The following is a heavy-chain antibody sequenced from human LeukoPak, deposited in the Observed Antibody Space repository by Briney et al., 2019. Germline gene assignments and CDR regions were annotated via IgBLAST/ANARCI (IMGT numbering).Heavy chain of an antibody. CDR3: AREYCSSSSCYGVDY. V-gene: IGHV1-18*01. Sequence: GASVKVSCKASGYTFTTYGISWVRQAPGQGLEWMGWISTYNGNTNYAQKLRGRVTMTTDTSTSTAYMGLRSLRSDDTAVYYCAREYCSSSSCYGVDYWGQGTLVTVSS. D-gene: IGHD2-2*01. J-gene: IGHJ4*02. CDR1: GYTFTTYG. CDR2: ISTYNGNT.